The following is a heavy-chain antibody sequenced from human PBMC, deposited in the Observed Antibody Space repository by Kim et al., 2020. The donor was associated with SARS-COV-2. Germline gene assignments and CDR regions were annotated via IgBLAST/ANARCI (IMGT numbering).Heavy chain of an antibody. CDR2: ISSSSSYI. Sequence: GGSLRLSCAASGFTFSSYSMNWVRQAPGKGLELVSSISSSSSYIYYADSVKGRFTISRDNAKNSLYLQMNSLRAEDTAVYYCARAGYSSSSDAFDIWGQGTMVTVSS. J-gene: IGHJ3*02. CDR1: GFTFSSYS. CDR3: ARAGYSSSSDAFDI. D-gene: IGHD6-6*01. V-gene: IGHV3-21*01.